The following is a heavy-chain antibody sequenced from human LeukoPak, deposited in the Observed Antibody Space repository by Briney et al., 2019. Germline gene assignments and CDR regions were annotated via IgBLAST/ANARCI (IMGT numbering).Heavy chain of an antibody. D-gene: IGHD6-13*01. V-gene: IGHV3-11*01. J-gene: IGHJ5*02. CDR2: ITNGGSTI. Sequence: GGSLRLSCAASGFTFSDYNMNWVRQAPGKGLEWVSYITNGGSTIHHADSVKGRFTISRDNSKNTLYLQMNSLRAEDTAVYYCAKDLSGWYNWFDPWGQGTLVTVSS. CDR1: GFTFSDYN. CDR3: AKDLSGWYNWFDP.